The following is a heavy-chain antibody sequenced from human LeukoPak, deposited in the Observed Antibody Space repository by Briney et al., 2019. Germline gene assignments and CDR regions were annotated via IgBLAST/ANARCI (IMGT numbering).Heavy chain of an antibody. Sequence: SVKVSCKASVGTFSSYAISWVRQAPGQGLEWRGGIISIFGTANYAQKFQGRVTITTDESTSTAYMELSSLRSEDTAVYYCASKRVGATMGYYFDYWGQGTLVTVSS. CDR3: ASKRVGATMGYYFDY. CDR1: VGTFSSYA. V-gene: IGHV1-69*05. CDR2: IISIFGTA. D-gene: IGHD1-26*01. J-gene: IGHJ4*02.